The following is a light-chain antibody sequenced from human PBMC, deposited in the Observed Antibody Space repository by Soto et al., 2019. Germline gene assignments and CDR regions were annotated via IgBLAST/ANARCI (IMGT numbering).Light chain of an antibody. CDR1: QSLLFSSNNRNY. J-gene: IGKJ4*01. Sequence: DIVMTQSPDSLAVSLGERATIHCKSSQSLLFSSNNRNYLAWYQQKPGHPPKLLIHWASTRASGVPDRISGSGSGTHFTLTITSPQAEDVAVYYCQQYYSTPLTFAGGTKVDIK. CDR3: QQYYSTPLT. V-gene: IGKV4-1*01. CDR2: WAS.